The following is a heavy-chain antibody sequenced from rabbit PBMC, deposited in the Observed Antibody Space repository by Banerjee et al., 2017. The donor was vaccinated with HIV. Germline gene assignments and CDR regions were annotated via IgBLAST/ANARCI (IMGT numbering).Heavy chain of an antibody. Sequence: QELVESGGGLVQPGGSLKLSCKASRFDFSTYSMSWVRQAPGKGLEWIGYIEPIFGNTYYANWVNGRFTISSHNAQNTLYLQLSSLTAADTATYFCARETWGSSGNYGLWGQGTLVTVS. V-gene: IGHV1S7*01. CDR3: ARETWGSSGNYGL. D-gene: IGHD1-1*01. J-gene: IGHJ6*01. CDR2: IEPIFGNT. CDR1: RFDFSTYS.